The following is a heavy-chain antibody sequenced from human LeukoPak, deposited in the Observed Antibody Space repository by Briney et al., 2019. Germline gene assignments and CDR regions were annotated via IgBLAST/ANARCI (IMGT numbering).Heavy chain of an antibody. V-gene: IGHV3-30*03. Sequence: PGGSLRLPCAASGFTFSSYGMHWVRQAPGKGLEWVAVISYDGSNKYYADSVKGRFTISRDNSKNTLFLQMNSLRAEDTAVYYCARAKIASTVIYYYMDVWGKGTTVTVSS. D-gene: IGHD2-21*02. CDR2: ISYDGSNK. CDR3: ARAKIASTVIYYYMDV. J-gene: IGHJ6*03. CDR1: GFTFSSYG.